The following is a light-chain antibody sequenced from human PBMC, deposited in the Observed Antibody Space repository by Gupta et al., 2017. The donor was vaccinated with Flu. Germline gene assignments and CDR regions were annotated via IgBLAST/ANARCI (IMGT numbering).Light chain of an antibody. J-gene: IGLJ2*01. Sequence: THVGSKDVFWYQQHPGQDPELLIYSNNALRSWVPERFSCSSSGTKATLTISRVAYADEAVYYCQVWDKSNGARIFGGGTKLTV. CDR3: QVWDKSNGARI. CDR1: HVGSKD. V-gene: IGLV3-21*04. CDR2: SNN.